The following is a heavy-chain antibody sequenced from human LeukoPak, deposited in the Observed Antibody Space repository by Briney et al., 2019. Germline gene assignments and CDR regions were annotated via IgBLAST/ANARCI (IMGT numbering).Heavy chain of an antibody. Sequence: SETLSLTCAVYGGSFSGYYWSWIRQPPGKGLEWIGEINHSGSTNYNPSLKSRVTISVDTSKNQFSLKLSSVTAADTAVYYCARSPHYYGSGSQYYFDYWGQGTLVTVSS. CDR3: ARSPHYYGSGSQYYFDY. CDR2: INHSGST. CDR1: GGSFSGYY. D-gene: IGHD3-10*01. V-gene: IGHV4-34*01. J-gene: IGHJ4*02.